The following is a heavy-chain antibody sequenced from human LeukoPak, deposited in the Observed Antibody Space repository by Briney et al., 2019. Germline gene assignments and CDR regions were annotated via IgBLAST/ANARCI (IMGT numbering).Heavy chain of an antibody. CDR1: GFTFSIHA. V-gene: IGHV3-23*01. CDR2: ISGSGGNT. J-gene: IGHJ3*02. CDR3: ARALFNWNSDAFDI. D-gene: IGHD1-7*01. Sequence: GGSLRLSCAASGFTFSIHAMTWVRQAPGKGLEWVSGISGSGGNTYYADSVKGRFTISRDNSKNMLYLQMNSLRAEDTAVYYCARALFNWNSDAFDIWGQGTMVTVSS.